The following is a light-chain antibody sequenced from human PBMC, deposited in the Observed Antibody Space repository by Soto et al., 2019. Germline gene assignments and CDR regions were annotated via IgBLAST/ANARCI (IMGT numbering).Light chain of an antibody. Sequence: EIMMTQSPATLSVSPGERATLSCRASQSVSSNLAWYQQKPGQAPRLLIYGASTRATGIPARFSGSGSGTEFTLTISSLQSEDFAVYYCQQYNNWPPLTLGGGTKVEIK. V-gene: IGKV3-15*01. CDR3: QQYNNWPPLT. CDR1: QSVSSN. J-gene: IGKJ4*01. CDR2: GAS.